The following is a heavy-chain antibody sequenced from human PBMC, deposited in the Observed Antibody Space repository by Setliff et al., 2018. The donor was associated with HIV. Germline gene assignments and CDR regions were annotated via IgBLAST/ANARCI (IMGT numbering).Heavy chain of an antibody. V-gene: IGHV4-61*02. J-gene: IGHJ4*02. D-gene: IGHD2-2*01. CDR1: GDSISSGSNY. Sequence: LSLTCTVSGDSISSGSNYWSWIRQPAGKGLEWIGRIYTSGPRYNPSLENRVTISVDTSKSQFFLMLSSVTAADTAVYYRARASSDIPGVDSNYFDDWGQGTLVTVSS. CDR3: ARASSDIPGVDSNYFDD. CDR2: IYTSGP.